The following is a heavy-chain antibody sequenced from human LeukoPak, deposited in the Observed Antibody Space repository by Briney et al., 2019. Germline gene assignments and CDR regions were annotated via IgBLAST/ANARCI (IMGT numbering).Heavy chain of an antibody. CDR1: GFTFSSYA. CDR3: AKDKGYYGSGSYYSPFDY. J-gene: IGHJ4*02. Sequence: GESLRLSCAASGFTFSSYAMNWVRQAPGKGLEWGSAISGSGDSTYYADSVKGRLTISRDNSKNTLYLQMNSLRAEDTAVYYCAKDKGYYGSGSYYSPFDYWGQGTLVTVSS. D-gene: IGHD3-10*01. V-gene: IGHV3-23*01. CDR2: ISGSGDST.